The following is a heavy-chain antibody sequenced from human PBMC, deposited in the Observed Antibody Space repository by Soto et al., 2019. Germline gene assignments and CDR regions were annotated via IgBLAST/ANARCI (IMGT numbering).Heavy chain of an antibody. J-gene: IGHJ3*02. V-gene: IGHV1-2*04. CDR1: GYTFTGYY. Sequence: ASLKVSCKASGYTFTGYYMHWVRQAPGQGLEWMGWINPNSGGTNYAQKFQGWVTMTRDTSISTAYMELSRLRSDDTAVYYCAREYYYDSAPAFDIWGQGTMVTVSS. CDR2: INPNSGGT. CDR3: AREYYYDSAPAFDI. D-gene: IGHD3-22*01.